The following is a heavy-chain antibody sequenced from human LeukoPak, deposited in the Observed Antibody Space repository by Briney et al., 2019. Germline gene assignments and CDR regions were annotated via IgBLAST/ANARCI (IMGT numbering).Heavy chain of an antibody. CDR3: TSGAAPMDWYFDL. J-gene: IGHJ2*01. CDR2: IIPIFGTA. D-gene: IGHD4-17*01. CDR1: GGTFSSYA. Sequence: SVKVSCKASGGTFSSYAISWVRQAPGQGLEWMGGIIPIFGTANYAQKFQGRVTITADESTSTAYMELSSLRSEDTAVYYCTSGAAPMDWYFDLWGRGTLVTVSS. V-gene: IGHV1-69*13.